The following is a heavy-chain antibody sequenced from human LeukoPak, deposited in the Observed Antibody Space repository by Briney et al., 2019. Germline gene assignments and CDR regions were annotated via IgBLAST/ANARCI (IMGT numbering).Heavy chain of an antibody. CDR2: INPNSGGT. Sequence: GASVKVSCKASGYTFTGYYMHWVRQAPGQGLEWMGWINPNSGGTNYAQKFQGRVTMTRDTSISTAYMELSRLRSDDTAVCYCARSLLGYCSSTSCPREYQGYWGQGTLVTVSS. CDR3: ARSLLGYCSSTSCPREYQGY. J-gene: IGHJ4*02. CDR1: GYTFTGYY. D-gene: IGHD2-2*01. V-gene: IGHV1-2*02.